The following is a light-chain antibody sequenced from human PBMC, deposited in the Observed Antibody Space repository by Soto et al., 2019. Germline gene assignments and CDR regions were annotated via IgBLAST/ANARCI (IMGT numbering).Light chain of an antibody. CDR1: ESVSSSS. CDR2: GAS. J-gene: IGKJ5*01. V-gene: IGKV3-20*01. CDR3: QHYGTSPEVT. Sequence: EIVLTQSPGTLSLSPGERATLSCRASESVSSSSLAWYQQKPGQAPRLLMHGASSRATGIPDRFSGSGSGEDFTLNISRVEPEDFAVYYCQHYGTSPEVTFGQGTRLEIK.